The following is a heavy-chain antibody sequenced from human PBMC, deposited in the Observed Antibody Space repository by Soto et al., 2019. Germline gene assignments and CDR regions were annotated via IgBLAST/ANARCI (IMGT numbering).Heavy chain of an antibody. CDR3: ARTDTGGTYFEF. V-gene: IGHV3-33*08. CDR1: GFTFSEYD. D-gene: IGHD1-1*01. Sequence: QVQLVESGGGVVQPGMSLSLSCADSGFTFSEYDMHWVRQAPGKGLEWVALISYLGTKTDYADSVKGRFTISRDNFKKTLSLEMESLRVEDSAVYFCARTDTGGTYFEFWGRGTLVTVSS. CDR2: ISYLGTKT. J-gene: IGHJ4*02.